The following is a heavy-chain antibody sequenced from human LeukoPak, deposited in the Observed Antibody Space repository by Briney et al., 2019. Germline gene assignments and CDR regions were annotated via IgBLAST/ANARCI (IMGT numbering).Heavy chain of an antibody. CDR1: GGSFSGYY. Sequence: SETLSLTCAVYGGSFSGYYWSWIRQPPGKGLEWIGEINHSGSTNYNPYLKSRVTISVAMSKNQFSLTLTSVTAADTAVYYCARADLGMVRGVPTWFDPWGQGTLVTVSS. J-gene: IGHJ5*02. CDR2: INHSGST. V-gene: IGHV4-34*01. D-gene: IGHD3-10*01. CDR3: ARADLGMVRGVPTWFDP.